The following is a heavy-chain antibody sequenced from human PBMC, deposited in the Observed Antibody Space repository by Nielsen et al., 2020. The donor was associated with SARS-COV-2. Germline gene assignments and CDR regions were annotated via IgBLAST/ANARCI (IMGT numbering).Heavy chain of an antibody. J-gene: IGHJ4*02. V-gene: IGHV4-34*01. Sequence: SETLSLTCAVYGGSFSGYYWSWIRQSPGKGLEWIGEINHSGSTNYNPSLKSRVTISVDTSKNQFSLKLSSVTAADTAVYYCARGEYCSNTSCYLRGRAWYYFDYWGQGTLVTVSS. D-gene: IGHD2-2*01. CDR3: ARGEYCSNTSCYLRGRAWYYFDY. CDR1: GGSFSGYY. CDR2: INHSGST.